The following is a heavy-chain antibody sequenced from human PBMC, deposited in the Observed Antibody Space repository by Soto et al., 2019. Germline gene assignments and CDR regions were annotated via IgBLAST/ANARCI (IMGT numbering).Heavy chain of an antibody. CDR1: GGSISSGGYY. CDR3: ARDPSGYYYYGMDV. Sequence: SETLSLTCTLSGGSISSGGYYWSWIRQHPGKGLEWIGYIYYSGSTYYNPSLKSRVTISVDTSKNQFSLKLSSVTAADTAVYYCARDPSGYYYYGMDVWGQGTTVTVSS. V-gene: IGHV4-31*03. CDR2: IYYSGST. J-gene: IGHJ6*02.